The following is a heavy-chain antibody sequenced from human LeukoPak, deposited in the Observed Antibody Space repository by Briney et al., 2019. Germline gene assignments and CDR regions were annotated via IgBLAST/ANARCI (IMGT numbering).Heavy chain of an antibody. CDR3: ARRITGEPFDY. Sequence: SETLSLTCTVSGVSISSSSYYWGWIRQPPGKGLEWIGYVYNSGSTYYNPSLVSLKSRVTLSVDTSKNQFSLRLTSVTASDTAVYYCARRITGEPFDYWGQGTLVSVSS. CDR1: GVSISSSSYY. V-gene: IGHV4-39*01. CDR2: VYNSGST. D-gene: IGHD3-10*01. J-gene: IGHJ4*02.